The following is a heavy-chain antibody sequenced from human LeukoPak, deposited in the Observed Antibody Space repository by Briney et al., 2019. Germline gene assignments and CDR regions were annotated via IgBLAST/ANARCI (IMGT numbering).Heavy chain of an antibody. CDR2: IIPIFGTA. CDR1: GYTFTSYG. CDR3: ARAKGIAAAGTSPFDY. D-gene: IGHD6-13*01. J-gene: IGHJ4*02. Sequence: ASVKVSCKASGYTFTSYGISWVRQAPGQGLEWMGGIIPIFGTANYAQKFQGRVTITTDESTSTAYMELSSLRSEDTAVYYCARAKGIAAAGTSPFDYWGQGTLVTVSS. V-gene: IGHV1-69*05.